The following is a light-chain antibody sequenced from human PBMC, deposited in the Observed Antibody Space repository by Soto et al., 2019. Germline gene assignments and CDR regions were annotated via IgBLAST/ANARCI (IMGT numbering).Light chain of an antibody. J-gene: IGKJ1*01. V-gene: IGKV3-15*01. CDR1: QSVRNN. Sequence: EIVMTQSPATLSVSPGERATLSCRASQSVRNNLAWYQKKPGQAPRLLIYGASTRSTGIPARCSGSGSGTEFTLTLSSLQSEDFAVYYCQQYNTWWTFGQGTRVEIK. CDR3: QQYNTWWT. CDR2: GAS.